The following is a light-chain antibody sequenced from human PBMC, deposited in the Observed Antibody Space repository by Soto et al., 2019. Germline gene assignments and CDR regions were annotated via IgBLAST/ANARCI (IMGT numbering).Light chain of an antibody. CDR1: NIGAAYD. CDR2: NNS. CDR3: SSNAGSNNLV. Sequence: QSVLAQPPSVSGAPGQRVTISCSNIGAAYDVHWYQQLPGTAPKLLMFNNSRRPSGVPDRFSGAKSGTSASLAITGLQAEDEADYYCSSNAGSNNLVFGGGTKLTVL. V-gene: IGLV1-40*01. J-gene: IGLJ2*01.